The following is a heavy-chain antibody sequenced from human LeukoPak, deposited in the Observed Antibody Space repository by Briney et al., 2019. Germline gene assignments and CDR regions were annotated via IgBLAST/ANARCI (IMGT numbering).Heavy chain of an antibody. CDR1: GYTFTSYA. CDR3: ASEMATSAASPDLFDY. D-gene: IGHD5-24*01. V-gene: IGHV1-69*06. J-gene: IGHJ4*02. Sequence: EASVKVSCKASGYTFTSYAISWVRQAPGQGLEWMGGIIPIFGTANYAQKFQGRVTITADKSTSTAYMELSSLRSEDTAVYYCASEMATSAASPDLFDYWGQGTLVTVSS. CDR2: IIPIFGTA.